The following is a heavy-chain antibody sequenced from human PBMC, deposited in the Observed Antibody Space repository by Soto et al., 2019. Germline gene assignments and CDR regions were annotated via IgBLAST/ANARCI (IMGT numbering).Heavy chain of an antibody. Sequence: PGESLKISCKGSGYSFTSYWIAWVRQMPGKGLEWMGIIYLSDSDTRYSPSFQGQVTISADQSINTAYLQWDSLKASDTAIYYCARPANTVADHFDLWGQGTPVTVSS. CDR3: ARPANTVADHFDL. CDR2: IYLSDSDT. CDR1: GYSFTSYW. J-gene: IGHJ4*02. D-gene: IGHD4-17*01. V-gene: IGHV5-51*01.